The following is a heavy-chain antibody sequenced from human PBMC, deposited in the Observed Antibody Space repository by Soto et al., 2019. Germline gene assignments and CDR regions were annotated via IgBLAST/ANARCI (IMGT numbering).Heavy chain of an antibody. CDR3: ARAGVVVPAAQEDYYYGMDV. D-gene: IGHD2-2*01. CDR1: GFTVSSNY. Sequence: EVQLVESGGGLIQPGGSLRLSCAASGFTVSSNYMSWVRQAPGKGLEWVSVIYSGGSTYYADSVKGRFTISRDNSKNTLYLQMNSLRAEDTAVYYCARAGVVVPAAQEDYYYGMDVWGQGTTVTASS. V-gene: IGHV3-53*01. CDR2: IYSGGST. J-gene: IGHJ6*02.